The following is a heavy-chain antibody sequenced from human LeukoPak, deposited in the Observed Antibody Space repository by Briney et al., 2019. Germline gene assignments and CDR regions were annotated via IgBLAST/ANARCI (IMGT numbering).Heavy chain of an antibody. V-gene: IGHV3-23*01. Sequence: PGGSLRLSCAASGFTFSSYAMSWVRQAPGKGLEWVSAISGSGGSTYYADSVKGRFTISRDNSKNTLYLQMNSLRAEDTAVHYCASLGGRITIFGVVTKSNRLDYWGQGTLVTVSS. J-gene: IGHJ4*02. CDR1: GFTFSSYA. CDR2: ISGSGGST. CDR3: ASLGGRITIFGVVTKSNRLDY. D-gene: IGHD3-3*01.